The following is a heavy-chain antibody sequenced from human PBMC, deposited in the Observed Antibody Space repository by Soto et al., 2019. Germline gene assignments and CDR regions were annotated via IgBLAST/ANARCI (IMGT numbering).Heavy chain of an antibody. CDR3: ARVRRMIVVVRSGMDV. CDR1: GFTFSSYA. J-gene: IGHJ6*02. V-gene: IGHV3-30-3*01. D-gene: IGHD3-22*01. CDR2: ISYDGSNK. Sequence: QVQLVESGGGVVQPGRSLRLSCAASGFTFSSYATHWVRQAPGKGLEWVAVISYDGSNKYYADSVKGRFTISRDNSKNTLYLQMNSLRAEDTAVYYCARVRRMIVVVRSGMDVWGQGTTVTVSS.